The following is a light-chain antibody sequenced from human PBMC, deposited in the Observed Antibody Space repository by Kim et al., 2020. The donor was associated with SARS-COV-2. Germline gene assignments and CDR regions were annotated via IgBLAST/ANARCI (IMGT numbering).Light chain of an antibody. CDR2: DVS. CDR1: SSDVGGYNY. Sequence: QPASVSGSPGQSITISCTGTSSDVGGYNYVSWYQQHPGKAPKLMIYDVSNRPSGVSNRFSGSKSGNTASLTISGLQAEDEADYYCSSYTSSSTWVFGGGTQLTVL. J-gene: IGLJ3*02. CDR3: SSYTSSSTWV. V-gene: IGLV2-14*03.